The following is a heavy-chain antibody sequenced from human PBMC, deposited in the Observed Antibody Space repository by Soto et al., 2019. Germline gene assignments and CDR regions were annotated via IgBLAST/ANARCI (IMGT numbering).Heavy chain of an antibody. V-gene: IGHV3-30-3*01. CDR2: ISYDGSNK. Sequence: QVQLVESGGGVVQPGRSLRLSCAASGFTFINYAMHWVRQAPGKGLEWVAVISYDGSNKCYADSVKGRFTISRDNSKNTMYLQMNSLSAEDTAVYHCARDQVKGTMTILWGQGTLVTVSS. D-gene: IGHD4-17*01. J-gene: IGHJ4*02. CDR1: GFTFINYA. CDR3: ARDQVKGTMTIL.